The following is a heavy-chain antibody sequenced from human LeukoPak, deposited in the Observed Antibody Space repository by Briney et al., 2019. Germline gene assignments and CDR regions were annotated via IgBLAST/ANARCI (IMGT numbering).Heavy chain of an antibody. Sequence: TGGSLRLSCAASGFTFDDYAMHWVRQAPGKGLEWVSGISWNSGSIRYADSEKGRFTISRDNAKNSLYLQMNSLRAEDTALYYCAKDSVPGGPPIIDYWGQGTLVTVSS. D-gene: IGHD1-26*01. CDR2: ISWNSGSI. CDR3: AKDSVPGGPPIIDY. CDR1: GFTFDDYA. J-gene: IGHJ4*02. V-gene: IGHV3-9*01.